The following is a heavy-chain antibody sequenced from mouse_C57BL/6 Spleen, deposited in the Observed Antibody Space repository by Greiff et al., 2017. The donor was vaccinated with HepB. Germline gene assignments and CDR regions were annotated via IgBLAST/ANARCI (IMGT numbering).Heavy chain of an antibody. CDR2: INPSSGYT. Sequence: VQLQQSGAELARPGASVKMSCKASGYTFTSYTMHWVKQRPGQGLEWIGYINPSSGYTKYNQKFKDKATLTADKSSSTAYMQLSSLTSEESAVYDCARSRGRDAMDYWGQGTSVTVAS. J-gene: IGHJ4*01. CDR3: ARSRGRDAMDY. V-gene: IGHV1-4*01. CDR1: GYTFTSYT. D-gene: IGHD3-3*01.